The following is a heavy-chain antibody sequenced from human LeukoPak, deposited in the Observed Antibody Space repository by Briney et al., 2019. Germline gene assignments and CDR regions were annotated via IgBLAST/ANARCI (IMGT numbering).Heavy chain of an antibody. V-gene: IGHV3-48*03. D-gene: IGHD2-2*02. CDR3: ARSGVPGYCSNTNCYSAFDI. J-gene: IGHJ3*02. CDR1: GFSFSSSE. Sequence: GGSLRLSCAASGFSFSSSEMNWVRQAPGKGLEWVSYITGSGNTIYYADSVKGRFTISRDNAKNSLSLQMNSLRAEDTAVYYCARSGVPGYCSNTNCYSAFDIWGQGTMVTVSS. CDR2: ITGSGNTI.